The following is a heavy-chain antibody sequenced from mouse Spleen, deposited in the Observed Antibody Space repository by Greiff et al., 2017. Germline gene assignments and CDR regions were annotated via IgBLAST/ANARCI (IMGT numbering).Heavy chain of an antibody. CDR3: ASDRRAYGNYGAMDY. CDR1: GFSLTSYG. J-gene: IGHJ4*01. CDR2: IWGGGST. D-gene: IGHD2-1*01. V-gene: IGHV2-6*01. Sequence: QVQLQQSGPGLVAPSQSLSITCTVSGFSLTSYGVDWVRQSPGKGLEWLGVIWGGGSTNYNSALKSRLSISKDNSKSQVFLKMNSLQTDDTAMYYCASDRRAYGNYGAMDYWGQGTSVTVSS.